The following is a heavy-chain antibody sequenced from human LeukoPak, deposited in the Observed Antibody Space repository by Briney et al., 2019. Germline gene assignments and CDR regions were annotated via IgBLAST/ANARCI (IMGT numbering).Heavy chain of an antibody. CDR1: GYSFSDNY. CDR2: TNPNSGGT. V-gene: IGHV1-2*02. Sequence: ASVKVSCKASGYSFSDNYMHWVRQAPGQGLEWMGWTNPNSGGTDYAQKFQGRVTMTRDTSISTAYMELSGLTSDDTAVYFCAREVYGDSSFDYWGQGTLLTVSS. CDR3: AREVYGDSSFDY. D-gene: IGHD4-17*01. J-gene: IGHJ4*02.